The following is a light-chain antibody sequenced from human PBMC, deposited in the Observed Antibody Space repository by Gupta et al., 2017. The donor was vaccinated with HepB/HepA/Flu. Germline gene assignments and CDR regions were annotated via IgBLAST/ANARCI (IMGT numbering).Light chain of an antibody. V-gene: IGKV1-5*03. Sequence: QSPSTLSASVGDRVTITCRASQSISSWLAWYQQKPGKAPKLLIYKASSLESGVPSRFSGSGSGTEFTLTISSLQPDDFATYYCQQYNRYWLTFGGGTKVEIK. J-gene: IGKJ4*01. CDR2: KAS. CDR1: QSISSW. CDR3: QQYNRYWLT.